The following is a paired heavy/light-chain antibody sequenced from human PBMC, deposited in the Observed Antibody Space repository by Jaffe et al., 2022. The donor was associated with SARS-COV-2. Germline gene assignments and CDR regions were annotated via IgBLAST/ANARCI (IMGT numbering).Heavy chain of an antibody. D-gene: IGHD3-22*01. CDR3: ARESNSMTMIVEVRFDP. V-gene: IGHV3-7*01. Sequence: DVQLVESGGGLVQPGGSLRLSCAASGFTFSNFWMSWVRQAPGKGLEWVANIKQNGGEKYYVDSVKGRFTISRDNAKNSLYLQMDSLRAEDTAVYYCARESNSMTMIVEVRFDPWGQGTLVTVSS. CDR2: IKQNGGEK. CDR1: GFTFSNFW. J-gene: IGHJ5*02.
Light chain of an antibody. CDR1: QDIRND. Sequence: DIQMTQSPSSLSASVGDRVTITCRASQDIRNDLGWYQQKPGKAPQRLIYAASSLQSGVPSRFSGSKSGTEFTLTISSLQPEDFATYYCLQHHTNPRTFGQGTRVEIK. V-gene: IGKV1-17*01. J-gene: IGKJ1*01. CDR2: AAS. CDR3: LQHHTNPRT.